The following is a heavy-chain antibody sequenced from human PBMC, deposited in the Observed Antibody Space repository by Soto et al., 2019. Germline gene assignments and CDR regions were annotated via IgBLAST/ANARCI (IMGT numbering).Heavy chain of an antibody. J-gene: IGHJ6*02. CDR1: GFTFSSYA. Sequence: EVQPLESGGGLVQPGGSLRLSCAASGFTFSSYAMSWVRQAPGKGLEWVSSISTSGGSTYYADSVKGRFTISRDNSNNTLYLQMNSLRAEDTAVYYCSLSDRYYGMDVWGLGTTVTVSS. V-gene: IGHV3-23*01. CDR3: SLSDRYYGMDV. CDR2: ISTSGGST.